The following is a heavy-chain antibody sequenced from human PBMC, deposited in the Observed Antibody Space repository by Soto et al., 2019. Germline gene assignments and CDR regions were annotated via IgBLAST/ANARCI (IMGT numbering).Heavy chain of an antibody. D-gene: IGHD1-1*01. J-gene: IGHJ4*02. V-gene: IGHV4-39*01. CDR2: IYYSGST. Sequence: PSGTLSLTCTVSGGSISSSSHYWGWIRQPPGKGLEWIGSIYYSGSTYYNPSLKSRVTISVDTSKNQFSLKLSPVTAADTAVYYCARHGNPSMYYFDYWGQGTLVTVSS. CDR3: ARHGNPSMYYFDY. CDR1: GGSISSSSHY.